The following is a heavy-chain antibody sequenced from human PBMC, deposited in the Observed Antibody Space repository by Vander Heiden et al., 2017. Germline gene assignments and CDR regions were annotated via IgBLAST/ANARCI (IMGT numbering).Heavy chain of an antibody. CDR1: GFTFGSYA. J-gene: IGHJ5*02. CDR3: AKDRRAAAGSGLDP. V-gene: IGHV3-23*01. Sequence: EVQLLESGGGLVQPGVSLRLSCAASGFTFGSYAMSWVRQAPGKGLEWVSAISGSGGSTYYADSVKGRFTISRDNSKNTLYLQMNSLRAEDTAVYYCAKDRRAAAGSGLDPWGQGTLVTVSS. CDR2: ISGSGGST. D-gene: IGHD6-13*01.